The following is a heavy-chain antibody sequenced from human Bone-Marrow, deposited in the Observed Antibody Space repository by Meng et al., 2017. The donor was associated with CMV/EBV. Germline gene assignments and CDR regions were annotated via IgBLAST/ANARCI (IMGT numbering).Heavy chain of an antibody. CDR1: GFTFSSYA. V-gene: IGHV3-30*04. Sequence: GESLKISCAASGFTFSSYAMHWVRQAPGKGLEWVAVISYDGSNKYYADSVKGRFTISRDNSKNTLYLQMNSLRAEDTAVYYCARSLAAAANYYHGMDVWGQGTTVTVSS. CDR3: ARSLAAAANYYHGMDV. D-gene: IGHD6-25*01. CDR2: ISYDGSNK. J-gene: IGHJ6*02.